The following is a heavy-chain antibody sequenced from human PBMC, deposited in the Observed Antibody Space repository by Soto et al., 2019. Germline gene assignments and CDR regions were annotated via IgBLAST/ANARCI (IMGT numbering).Heavy chain of an antibody. CDR3: ARGPVGLLWFGESHYYCYGMDV. CDR2: ISAYNGNT. J-gene: IGHJ6*02. Sequence: GASVKVSCKASGYTFTSYGISWVRQAPGQGLEWMGWISAYNGNTNYAQKLQGRVTMTTDTSTSTAYMELRSLRSDDTAVYYCARGPVGLLWFGESHYYCYGMDVWGQGTTVTVSS. D-gene: IGHD3-10*01. V-gene: IGHV1-18*01. CDR1: GYTFTSYG.